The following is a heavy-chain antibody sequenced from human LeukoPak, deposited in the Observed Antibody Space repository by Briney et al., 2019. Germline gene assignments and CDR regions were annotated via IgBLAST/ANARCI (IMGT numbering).Heavy chain of an antibody. CDR3: ARASGLA. J-gene: IGHJ5*02. CDR1: GFIFSSYW. D-gene: IGHD3-16*01. CDR2: IKSDGTST. Sequence: GGSLRLSCAASGFIFSSYWMHWVRQAPGKGLVWVSRIKSDGTSTNYADSVKGRFTISRDNAKNTLHLQMNSLRAEDTAVYYCARASGLAWGQGTLVTVSS. V-gene: IGHV3-74*01.